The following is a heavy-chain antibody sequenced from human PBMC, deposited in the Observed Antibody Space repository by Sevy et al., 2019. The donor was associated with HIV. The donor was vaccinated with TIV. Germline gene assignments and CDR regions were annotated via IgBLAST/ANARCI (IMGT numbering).Heavy chain of an antibody. D-gene: IGHD1-26*01. CDR1: GFTFSRYA. J-gene: IGHJ6*02. V-gene: IGHV3-23*01. Sequence: GGSLRLTCVASGFTFSRYAMSWVRQAPGKGLKWVSALGGSVDMTYYADFVKGRFTISRDNSKNTLYLQMNSLRAEDTAVYYCARVVEALPGYYYGMDVWGQGTTVTVSS. CDR2: LGGSVDMT. CDR3: ARVVEALPGYYYGMDV.